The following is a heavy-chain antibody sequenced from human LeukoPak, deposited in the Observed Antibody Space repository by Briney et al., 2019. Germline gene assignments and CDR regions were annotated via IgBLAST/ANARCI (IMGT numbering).Heavy chain of an antibody. J-gene: IGHJ4*02. CDR1: GFTFSSYA. V-gene: IGHV3-23*01. Sequence: GGSLRLSCAASGFTFSSYAMSWVRQAPGKGLEWVSAISGSGGSTYYADSVKGRSTISRDNSKNTLYLQMNSLRAEDTAVYYCAKDPGGGYCSSTSCHFDYWGQGTLVTVSS. CDR3: AKDPGGGYCSSTSCHFDY. D-gene: IGHD2-2*01. CDR2: ISGSGGST.